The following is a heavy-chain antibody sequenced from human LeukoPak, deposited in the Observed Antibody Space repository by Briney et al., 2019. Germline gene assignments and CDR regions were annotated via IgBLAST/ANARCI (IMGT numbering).Heavy chain of an antibody. D-gene: IGHD1-20*01. CDR3: ARAAYNWN. J-gene: IGHJ4*02. Sequence: GGSLRLSCAASGFTFRDYVMSWVRQAPGKGLEWVSYIDPSGTALFYADSVKGRFTISRDNGKNSLYLQLRSLRADDTAVNYCARAAYNWNWGQGTLVTVSS. CDR1: GFTFRDYV. CDR2: IDPSGTAL. V-gene: IGHV3-11*01.